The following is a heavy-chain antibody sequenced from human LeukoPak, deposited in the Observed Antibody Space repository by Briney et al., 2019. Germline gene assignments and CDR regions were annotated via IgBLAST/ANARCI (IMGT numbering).Heavy chain of an antibody. J-gene: IGHJ6*03. CDR2: IYDSGGT. CDR3: ARLGIHTSGIVNFYYYMDV. D-gene: IGHD1-26*01. CDR1: GVAISDNDYH. V-gene: IGHV4-39*01. Sequence: SETLSLTCSVSGVAISDNDYHWGWIRQPPGKGLEWIGNIYDSGGTYYGPSLKSRLTMSVDTSKNQFSLKLTSVTAADTAVYYCARLGIHTSGIVNFYYYMDVWGKGTTVTISS.